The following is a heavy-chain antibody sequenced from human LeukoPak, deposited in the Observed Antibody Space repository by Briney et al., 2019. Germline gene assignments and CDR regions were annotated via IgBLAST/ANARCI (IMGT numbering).Heavy chain of an antibody. Sequence: GGSLRLSCAASGFTFSSYAMSWVRQAPGKGLEWVSAISGSGGSTYYADSVKGGFTIYKDNSKNTLYLQMNSPRAEDTAVYYCAKGPHSIAVPDFDYWGQGTLVTVSS. CDR1: GFTFSSYA. D-gene: IGHD6-19*01. CDR2: ISGSGGST. J-gene: IGHJ4*02. V-gene: IGHV3-23*01. CDR3: AKGPHSIAVPDFDY.